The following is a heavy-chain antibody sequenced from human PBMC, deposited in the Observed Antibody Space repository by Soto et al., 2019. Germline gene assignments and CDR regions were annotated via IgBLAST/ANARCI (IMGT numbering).Heavy chain of an antibody. D-gene: IGHD3-10*01. V-gene: IGHV2-5*02. CDR3: VPMARKTDPAT. Sequence: QITLKESGPTLVKPTQTLTLTCTFSGFSLSTYEVSVGWIRQPPGKALEWLALIYWDGDQRYSPSLKSRLTITKDTSKTQVVLTMTNMDPVDTATYSCVPMARKTDPATWGQGTLVTVSS. CDR1: GFSLSTYEVS. CDR2: IYWDGDQ. J-gene: IGHJ4*02.